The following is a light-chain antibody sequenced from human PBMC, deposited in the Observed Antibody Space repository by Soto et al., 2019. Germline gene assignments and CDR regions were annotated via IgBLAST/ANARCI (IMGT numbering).Light chain of an antibody. Sequence: QSVLTQPRSVSGSPGQSVTFSCTGTSSDVGAYIYVSWYQQHPGKAPKLIIYEGSKRPSGVSNRFSGSKSGNTASLTISGLQAEDEADYYCCSYAGSRTYVFGTGTKVTVL. V-gene: IGLV2-23*01. CDR2: EGS. CDR1: SSDVGAYIY. CDR3: CSYAGSRTYV. J-gene: IGLJ1*01.